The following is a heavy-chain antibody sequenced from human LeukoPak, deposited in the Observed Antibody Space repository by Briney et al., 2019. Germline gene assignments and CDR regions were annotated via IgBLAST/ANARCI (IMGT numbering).Heavy chain of an antibody. CDR3: AKVRIAVAGTFDY. Sequence: GGSLRLSCAASGFTFSSHAVSWVRQAPGKGLEWVSGISGTGGSTHYADSVKGRFTISRDNSKNTLYLQMNSLRAEDTAVYYCAKVRIAVAGTFDYWGQGTLVTVSS. V-gene: IGHV3-23*01. CDR2: ISGTGGST. J-gene: IGHJ4*02. CDR1: GFTFSSHA. D-gene: IGHD6-19*01.